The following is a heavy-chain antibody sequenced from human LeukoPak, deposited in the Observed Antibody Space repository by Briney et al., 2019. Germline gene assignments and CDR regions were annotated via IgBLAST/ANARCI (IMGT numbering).Heavy chain of an antibody. CDR1: GFTFSSYG. CDR3: ARDPSLYGDYVFDY. V-gene: IGHV3-30*02. D-gene: IGHD4-17*01. Sequence: GGSLRLSCAASGFTFSSYGMHWVRQAPGKGLEWVAFIRYDGSNKYYADSVKGRFTISRDNSKNTLYLQMNSLRAEDTAVYYCARDPSLYGDYVFDYWGQGTLVTVSS. CDR2: IRYDGSNK. J-gene: IGHJ4*02.